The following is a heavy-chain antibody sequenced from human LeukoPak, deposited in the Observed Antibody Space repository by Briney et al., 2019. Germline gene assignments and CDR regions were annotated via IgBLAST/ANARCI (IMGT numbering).Heavy chain of an antibody. CDR3: ARADRLHGGPYLIGP. CDR1: GYSFTDYY. D-gene: IGHD2-21*01. CDR2: INPNSGGT. Sequence: ASVKVSFKTSGYSFTDYYMHWVRQAPGQGLEWMGWINPNSGGTSSQQKFQGRVTMTRDTSISTVYMEVSWLTSDDTAIYYCARADRLHGGPYLIGPWGQGTLVTVSS. V-gene: IGHV1-2*02. J-gene: IGHJ5*02.